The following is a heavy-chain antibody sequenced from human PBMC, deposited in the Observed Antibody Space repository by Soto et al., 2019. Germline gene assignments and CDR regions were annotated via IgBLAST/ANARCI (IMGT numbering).Heavy chain of an antibody. CDR3: AKNGDFWSWGMDV. CDR1: GFTFSTYA. Sequence: GGSLRLSCAASGFTFSTYAMTWVRQAPGKGLEWVSIISSSGDGTYYVDSVKGRFTISRDNSWNTLSLQMNSLRAEDTAVYYCAKNGDFWSWGMDVWGQGTTVTVSS. CDR2: ISSSGDGT. J-gene: IGHJ6*02. V-gene: IGHV3-23*01. D-gene: IGHD3-3*01.